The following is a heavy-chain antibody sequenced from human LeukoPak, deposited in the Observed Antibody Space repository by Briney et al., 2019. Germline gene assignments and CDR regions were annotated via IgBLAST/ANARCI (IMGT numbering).Heavy chain of an antibody. CDR1: GYTFTSYA. CDR3: ATNYDSSGYFTF. D-gene: IGHD3-22*01. J-gene: IGHJ4*02. CDR2: IFTNTGNS. V-gene: IGHV7-4-1*02. Sequence: ASVKVSCKASGYTFTSYAMSWLRQAPGQGLEYMGWIFTNTGNSTYTQGFTGWFVFSLDTSVSTAYLQINSLKAEDTAVYFCATNYDSSGYFTFWGQGTLVTVSS.